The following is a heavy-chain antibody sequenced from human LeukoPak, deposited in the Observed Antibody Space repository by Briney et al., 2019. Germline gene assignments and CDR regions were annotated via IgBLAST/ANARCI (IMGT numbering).Heavy chain of an antibody. J-gene: IGHJ4*02. CDR3: ARVVPDDYGDYGFDY. Sequence: SGTLSLTCAVSGGSISSSNWWSWVRQPPEKGLEWIGEIYHSGSTNYNPSLKSRVTISVDKSKNQFSLKLSSVTAADTAVYYCARVVPDDYGDYGFDYWGQGTLVTVSS. D-gene: IGHD4-17*01. CDR1: GGSISSSNW. CDR2: IYHSGST. V-gene: IGHV4-4*02.